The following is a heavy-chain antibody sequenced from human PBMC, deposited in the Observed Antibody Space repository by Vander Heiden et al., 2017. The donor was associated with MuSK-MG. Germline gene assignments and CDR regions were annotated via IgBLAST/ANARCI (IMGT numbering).Heavy chain of an antibody. Sequence: QVQLQQWGAGLLKPSETLPLTCAVYGGSFIGYYWSWIRQPPGKGLEWIGEINHSGSTNYNPSLKSRVTISVDTSKNQFSLKLSSVTAADTAVYYCARGSRPRGDSVFDPWGQGTLVTVSS. CDR1: GGSFIGYY. D-gene: IGHD2-21*02. J-gene: IGHJ5*02. V-gene: IGHV4-34*01. CDR2: INHSGST. CDR3: ARGSRPRGDSVFDP.